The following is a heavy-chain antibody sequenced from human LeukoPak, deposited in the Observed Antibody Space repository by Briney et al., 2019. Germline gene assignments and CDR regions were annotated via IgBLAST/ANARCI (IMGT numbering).Heavy chain of an antibody. CDR2: ISSSSSYI. CDR3: ARGAESLYDYVWGSYRYTEITLHP. CDR1: GFTFSSYS. V-gene: IGHV3-21*01. Sequence: PGGSLRLSCAASGFTFSSYSMNWVRQAPGKGLEWVSSISSSSSYIYYADSVKGRFTISRGNAKNSLYLQMNSLRAEDTAVYYCARGAESLYDYVWGSYRYTEITLHPWGQGTLVTVSS. D-gene: IGHD3-16*02. J-gene: IGHJ5*02.